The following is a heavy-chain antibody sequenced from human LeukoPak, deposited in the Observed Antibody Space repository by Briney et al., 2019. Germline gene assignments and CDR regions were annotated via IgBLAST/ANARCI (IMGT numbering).Heavy chain of an antibody. CDR1: GDSIITYY. V-gene: IGHV4-59*08. J-gene: IGHJ4*02. CDR2: MYYSGST. D-gene: IGHD5-12*01. Sequence: ASETLSLTCTVSGDSIITYYWSWIRQPPGKGLEWIGYMYYSGSTNYNPSLKSRVTISVDKSRNQFSLTLSSVTAADTAVYYCARHSRGYDSEFGYWSQGTLVTVSS. CDR3: ARHSRGYDSEFGY.